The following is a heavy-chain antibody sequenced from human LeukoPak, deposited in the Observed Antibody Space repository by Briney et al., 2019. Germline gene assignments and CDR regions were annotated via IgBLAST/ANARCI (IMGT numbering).Heavy chain of an antibody. J-gene: IGHJ4*02. CDR2: INHSGST. Sequence: PSESLSLTCAVHGGSFSGYYWSWIRQPPGKGLEWIGEINHSGSTNDNPSLKSRVTISVDTSKNQFSLQLSSVTAADTAVYYCARGRRAAAGKGDYWGQGTRVSVPS. CDR3: ARGRRAAAGKGDY. V-gene: IGHV4-34*01. CDR1: GGSFSGYY. D-gene: IGHD6-13*01.